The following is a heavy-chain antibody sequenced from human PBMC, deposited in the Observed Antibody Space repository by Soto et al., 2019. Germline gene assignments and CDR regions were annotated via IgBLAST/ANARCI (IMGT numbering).Heavy chain of an antibody. CDR1: GGTFSSYT. Sequence: QVQLVQSGAEVKKPGSSVKVSCKASGGTFSSYTISWVRQAPGQGLEWMGRIIPILGIANYAQKFQGRVTITADKSTSTAYMELSSLRSEDTAVYYCARGWYNWNDEGYYYYYGMDVWGQGTTVTVSS. D-gene: IGHD1-1*01. CDR2: IIPILGIA. CDR3: ARGWYNWNDEGYYYYYGMDV. J-gene: IGHJ6*02. V-gene: IGHV1-69*02.